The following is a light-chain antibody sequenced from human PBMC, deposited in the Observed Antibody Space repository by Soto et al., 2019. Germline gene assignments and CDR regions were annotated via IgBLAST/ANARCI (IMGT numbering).Light chain of an antibody. CDR3: QQYDNAPSIA. V-gene: IGKV1-33*01. Sequence: DIQMTQSPSSLSASVGDRVTITCQASQDITNYLNWYQQKPGKAPKLLIYDASNLETGVPSRFSGSGSGTDFTFTISNLQPEDIATYYCQQYDNAPSIAFGQGTRLEIK. CDR2: DAS. CDR1: QDITNY. J-gene: IGKJ5*01.